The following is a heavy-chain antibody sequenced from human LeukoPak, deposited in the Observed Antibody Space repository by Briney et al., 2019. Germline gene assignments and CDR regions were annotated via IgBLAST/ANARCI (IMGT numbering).Heavy chain of an antibody. V-gene: IGHV3-30-3*01. CDR3: ARDGGSSFPGWYFDL. Sequence: GGSLRLSCAASGFTFSTHAMHWVRQAPGKGLQWVAVISFVGTDTYYADSVRGRFTISGDNSKNTVYLQMSSLRPEDSAIYYCARDGGSSFPGWYFDLWGRGTLVTVSA. J-gene: IGHJ2*01. CDR2: ISFVGTDT. D-gene: IGHD1-26*01. CDR1: GFTFSTHA.